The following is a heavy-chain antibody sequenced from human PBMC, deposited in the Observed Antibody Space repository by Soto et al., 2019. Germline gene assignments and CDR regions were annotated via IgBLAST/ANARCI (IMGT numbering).Heavy chain of an antibody. CDR1: GFTFSNYG. Sequence: PGGSLRLSCAASGFTFSNYGMNWVRQAPGKGLEWVSYISSSSDTIYYADSVKGRFTISRDNAKNSLYLQMNSLRDEDTAVYYCARYCSGGSCYSGFYFYAMDVWGQGTTVTVSS. CDR3: ARYCSGGSCYSGFYFYAMDV. D-gene: IGHD2-15*01. V-gene: IGHV3-48*02. J-gene: IGHJ6*02. CDR2: ISSSSDTI.